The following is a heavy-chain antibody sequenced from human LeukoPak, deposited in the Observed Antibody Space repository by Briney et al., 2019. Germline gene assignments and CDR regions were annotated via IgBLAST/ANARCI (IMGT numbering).Heavy chain of an antibody. J-gene: IGHJ4*02. V-gene: IGHV1-46*01. CDR1: GYTFTSYY. Sequence: ASVKVSCKASGYTFTSYYMHWVRQAPGQGLECMGIINPSGGSTSYAQKFQGRVTMTRDMSTSTVYMELSSLRSEDTAVYYCARATRCGGHCYTFDYWGQGTLVTVSS. CDR3: ARATRCGGHCYTFDY. CDR2: INPSGGST. D-gene: IGHD2-21*02.